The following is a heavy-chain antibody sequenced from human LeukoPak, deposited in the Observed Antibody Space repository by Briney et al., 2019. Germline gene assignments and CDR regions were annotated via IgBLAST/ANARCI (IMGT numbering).Heavy chain of an antibody. Sequence: ASVKVSCTASGYTFTSYDINWVRQATGQGLEWMGWMNPNSGNTGYAQKFQGRVTMTRNTSIGTAYMELSSLRSEDTAVYYCARGMFGYYDSSGYYGSYNWFDPWGQGTLVTVSS. CDR1: GYTFTSYD. J-gene: IGHJ5*02. V-gene: IGHV1-8*01. D-gene: IGHD3-22*01. CDR3: ARGMFGYYDSSGYYGSYNWFDP. CDR2: MNPNSGNT.